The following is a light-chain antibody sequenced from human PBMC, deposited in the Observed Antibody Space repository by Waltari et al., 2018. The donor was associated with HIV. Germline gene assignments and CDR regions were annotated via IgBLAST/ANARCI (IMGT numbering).Light chain of an antibody. CDR2: DAS. V-gene: IGKV3-11*01. CDR1: QSVSSY. CDR3: QQRSNWPLT. J-gene: IGKJ4*01. Sequence: EIVLTQSPATLSLSPGERATLPCRASQSVSSYLAWYQQKPGRAPRLLIYDASNRATGSPARFSGSGSGTDFTLTISSLEPEDFAVYYCQQRSNWPLTFGGGTKVEIK.